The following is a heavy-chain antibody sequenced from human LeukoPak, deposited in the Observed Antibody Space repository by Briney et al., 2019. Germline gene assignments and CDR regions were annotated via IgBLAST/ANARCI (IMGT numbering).Heavy chain of an antibody. J-gene: IGHJ5*02. V-gene: IGHV4-59*02. CDR3: TRGHWGLQS. D-gene: IGHD7-27*01. CDR2: IHHSGNS. CDR1: GASVTDYY. Sequence: PSETLSLTCTVSGASVTDYYWSWIRQSPGKGLEWISYIHHSGNSNYNPSLRSRVTTSLDTSKNQFSLNLISVTAADTAVYYCTRGHWGLQSWSQGTLVTVSS.